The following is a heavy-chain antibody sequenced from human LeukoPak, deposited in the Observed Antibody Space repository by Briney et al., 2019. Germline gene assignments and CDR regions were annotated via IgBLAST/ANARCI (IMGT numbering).Heavy chain of an antibody. D-gene: IGHD2-2*01. J-gene: IGHJ4*02. V-gene: IGHV1-2*02. CDR1: GYTFTGYY. CDR2: INPNSGGT. Sequence: ASVKVSCKASGYTFTGYYMHWVRQAPGQGLEWMGWINPNSGGTNYAQKFQGRVTMTRDTSISTAYMELSRLRSDDTAVYYCARVRYCSSTSCRLFDYWGQGTLVTVSS. CDR3: ARVRYCSSTSCRLFDY.